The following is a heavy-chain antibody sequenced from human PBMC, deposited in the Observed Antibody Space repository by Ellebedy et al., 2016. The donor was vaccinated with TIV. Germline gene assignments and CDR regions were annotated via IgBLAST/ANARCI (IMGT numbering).Heavy chain of an antibody. CDR2: MNPNSGNT. CDR3: ANNLARTGDFDY. D-gene: IGHD7-27*01. CDR1: GYTFNSYD. J-gene: IGHJ4*02. V-gene: IGHV1-8*01. Sequence: AASVKVSCKASGYTFNSYDVNWVRQATGQGLEWLGWMNPNSGNTGYAQKFQGRVTLTRDTYISTAYRELTSLTFEDPAVYYCANNLARTGDFDYWGQGTLVTVSS.